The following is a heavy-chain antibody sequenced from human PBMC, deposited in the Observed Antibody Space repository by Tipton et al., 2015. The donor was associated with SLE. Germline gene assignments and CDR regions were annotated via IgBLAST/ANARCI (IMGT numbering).Heavy chain of an antibody. CDR2: IYHSGAT. Sequence: TLSLTCAVSGDSISSPYWWSWVRQSPGKGLEWIGEIYHSGATSYNPSLKSRVTISLDKSKNQYSLKLSSVTAADTAVYYCARFEWVLNRSYYGMDVWGKGTTVTVSS. CDR3: ARFEWVLNRSYYGMDV. D-gene: IGHD5-12*01. V-gene: IGHV4-4*02. CDR1: GDSISSPYW. J-gene: IGHJ6*04.